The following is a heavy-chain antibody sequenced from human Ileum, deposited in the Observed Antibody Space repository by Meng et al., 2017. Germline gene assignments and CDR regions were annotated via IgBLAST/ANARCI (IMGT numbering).Heavy chain of an antibody. CDR2: IYYSGTI. D-gene: IGHD3-10*01. V-gene: IGHV4-31*03. CDR1: GVSISRGFYH. J-gene: IGHJ5*02. Sequence: GQLKEPGPGLVKPSQTLPLTCTVSGVSISRGFYHWNWIRQHPGKGLEWIGSIYYSGTIYYNPSLKSRVTISLDTSKNQFSLNLSSVTAADTAVYYCARDRFSSGSSNWFDPWGQGTLVTVSS. CDR3: ARDRFSSGSSNWFDP.